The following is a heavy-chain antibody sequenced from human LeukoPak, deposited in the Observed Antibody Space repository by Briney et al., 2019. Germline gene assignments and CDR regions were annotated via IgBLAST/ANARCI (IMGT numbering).Heavy chain of an antibody. D-gene: IGHD2-2*01. V-gene: IGHV1-46*01. Sequence: ASVKVSCKASGYTFTSYYMHWVRQAPGQGLEWMGIINPSGGSTSYAQKFQGRVTMTRDTSTSTVYMELSSLRSEDTAVYYCATADCSSTSCYPYYMDVWGKGTTVTVSS. CDR1: GYTFTSYY. J-gene: IGHJ6*03. CDR2: INPSGGST. CDR3: ATADCSSTSCYPYYMDV.